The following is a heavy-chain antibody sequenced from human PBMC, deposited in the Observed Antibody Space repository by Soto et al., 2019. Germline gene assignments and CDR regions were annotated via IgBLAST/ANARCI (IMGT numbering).Heavy chain of an antibody. J-gene: IGHJ5*02. D-gene: IGHD4-17*01. CDR1: GFTFSSYA. Sequence: EVQLVESGGGLVKPGGSLRLSCATSGFTFSSYAMSWVRQAPGEGLEWVSLITVGSDYTYYADSVKGRFTISRDNAKNSLYLQMNSLRVEDTAVYYCSRERGGRTVTTRWFDPWGQGTLVTVSS. CDR2: ITVGSDYT. V-gene: IGHV3-21*01. CDR3: SRERGGRTVTTRWFDP.